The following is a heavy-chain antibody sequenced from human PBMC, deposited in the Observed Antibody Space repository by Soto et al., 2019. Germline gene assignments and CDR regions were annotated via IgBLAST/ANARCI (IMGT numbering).Heavy chain of an antibody. CDR3: ARGSSGWPLTFDY. CDR2: INHSGST. D-gene: IGHD6-19*01. CDR1: GGSFSGYY. V-gene: IGHV4-34*01. Sequence: QVQLQQWGAGLLKPSETLSLTCAVYGGSFSGYYWSWIRQPPGKGLEWIGEINHSGSTNYNPSLKSRVTISVDTSKNQFSLKLSSVTAADTAVYYCARGSSGWPLTFDYWGQGTLVTVSS. J-gene: IGHJ4*02.